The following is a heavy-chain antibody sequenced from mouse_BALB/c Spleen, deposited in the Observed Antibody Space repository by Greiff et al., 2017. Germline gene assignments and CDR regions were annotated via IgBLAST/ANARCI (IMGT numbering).Heavy chain of an antibody. CDR2: IYPGNSDT. Sequence: VQLQQSGTVLARPGASVKMSCKASGYTFTSYWMHWVKQRPGQGLEWIGAIYPGNSDTSYNQKFKGKAKLTAVTSTSTAYMELSSLTNEDSAVYYCTRGGVVAHMDYWGKGTSGTVSS. D-gene: IGHD1-1*01. V-gene: IGHV1-5*01. CDR3: TRGGVVAHMDY. J-gene: IGHJ4*01. CDR1: GYTFTSYW.